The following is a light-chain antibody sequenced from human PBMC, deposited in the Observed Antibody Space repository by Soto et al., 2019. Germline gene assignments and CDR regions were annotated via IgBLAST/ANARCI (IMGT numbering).Light chain of an antibody. Sequence: IQMTQSPSTLSASVGDRVTITCRASQSINRWLAWYQQRPGKAPRLLIYYASTLETGVPSRFSGSESGTEFTLTINGLQPDDFVTYYCQQYNSWWTFGQGTKVEMK. V-gene: IGKV1-5*01. CDR2: YAS. CDR3: QQYNSWWT. CDR1: QSINRW. J-gene: IGKJ1*01.